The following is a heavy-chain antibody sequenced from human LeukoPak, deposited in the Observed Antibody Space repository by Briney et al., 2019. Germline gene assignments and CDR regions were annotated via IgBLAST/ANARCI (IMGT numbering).Heavy chain of an antibody. CDR2: ISYDGSNK. CDR1: GFTFSSYA. J-gene: IGHJ5*02. CDR3: ARHSFPIVVVTAELDP. D-gene: IGHD2-21*02. Sequence: PGRSLRLSCAASGFTFSSYAMHWVRQAPGKGLEWVAVISYDGSNKYYADSVKGRFTISRDNSKNTLYLQMNSLRAEDTAVYYCARHSFPIVVVTAELDPWGQGTLVTVYS. V-gene: IGHV3-30-3*01.